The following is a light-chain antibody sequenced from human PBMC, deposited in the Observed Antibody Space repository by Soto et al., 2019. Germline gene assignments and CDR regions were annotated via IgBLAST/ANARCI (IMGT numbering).Light chain of an antibody. CDR1: QSLRTNS. CDR2: GVY. Sequence: EIVMTQSPATLSVSPGERATLSCRASQSLRTNSLAWYQQRPGQAPRLLISGVYSRAAGIPDRFSGSGSGTDFNLTISSLQREDFATYYCQQSYSSSWTFGQGTKVDIK. J-gene: IGKJ1*01. CDR3: QQSYSSSWT. V-gene: IGKV3D-20*02.